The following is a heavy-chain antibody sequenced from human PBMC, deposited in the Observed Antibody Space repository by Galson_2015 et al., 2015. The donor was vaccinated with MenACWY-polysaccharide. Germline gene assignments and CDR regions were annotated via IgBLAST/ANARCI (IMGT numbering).Heavy chain of an antibody. J-gene: IGHJ4*02. V-gene: IGHV4-61*01. Sequence: ETLSLTCTVSGGAVSSDTHYWSWLRQSPGKGLEWIGYMSYNARANQNPSLESRVTVFLDTSKNQVSLRLTSVTAADTAMYYCARIPRAVAATWGFFDYWGQGILVTVSS. CDR3: ARIPRAVAATWGFFDY. CDR2: MSYNARA. CDR1: GGAVSSDTHY. D-gene: IGHD6-19*01.